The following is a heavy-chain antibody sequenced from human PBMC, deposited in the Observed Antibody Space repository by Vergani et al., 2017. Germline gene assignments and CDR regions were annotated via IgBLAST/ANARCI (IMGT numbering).Heavy chain of an antibody. Sequence: QVQLVQSGAEVKKPGASVKVSCKASGYTFTSYAMHWVRQAPGQRLEWMGWINTGNGNTKYSQKFQGRVTITRDTSASTAYMELRSLRSDDTAVYYCARDDGIAVMYWGQGTLVTVSS. D-gene: IGHD6-19*01. V-gene: IGHV1-3*04. J-gene: IGHJ4*02. CDR3: ARDDGIAVMY. CDR2: INTGNGNT. CDR1: GYTFTSYA.